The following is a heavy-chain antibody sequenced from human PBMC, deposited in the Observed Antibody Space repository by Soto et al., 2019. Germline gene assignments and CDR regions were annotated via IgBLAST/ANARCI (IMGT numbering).Heavy chain of an antibody. Sequence: ASVKVSCKASGYTFTSYDINWVRQATGQGLEWMGWMNPNSGNTGYAQKFQGRVTMTRNTSISTAYMELSSLRSKDTAVYYCARVDVVPAAMDYYYGMDVWGQGTTVTVSS. D-gene: IGHD2-2*01. CDR2: MNPNSGNT. V-gene: IGHV1-8*01. CDR3: ARVDVVPAAMDYYYGMDV. CDR1: GYTFTSYD. J-gene: IGHJ6*02.